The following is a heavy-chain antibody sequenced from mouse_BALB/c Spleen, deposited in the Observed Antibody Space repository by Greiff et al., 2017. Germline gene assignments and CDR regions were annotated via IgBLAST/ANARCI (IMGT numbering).Heavy chain of an antibody. CDR2: ISSGGSYT. D-gene: IGHD2-1*01. J-gene: IGHJ2*01. Sequence: EVMLVESGGGLVKPGGSLKLSCAASGFTFSSYAMSWVRQSPEKRLEWVAEISSGGSYTYYPDTVTGRFTISRDNAKNTLYLEMSSLRSEDTAMYYCARVGYGNYAYYFDYWGQGTTLTVSS. V-gene: IGHV5-9-4*01. CDR3: ARVGYGNYAYYFDY. CDR1: GFTFSSYA.